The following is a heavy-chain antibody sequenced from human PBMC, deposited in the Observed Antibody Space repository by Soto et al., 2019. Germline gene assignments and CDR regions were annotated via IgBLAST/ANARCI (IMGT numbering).Heavy chain of an antibody. CDR3: ARDMYSSDYFVKWFEP. J-gene: IGHJ5*02. D-gene: IGHD6-19*01. CDR1: GFSFSSYA. V-gene: IGHV3-30*04. CDR2: ISKDGMNK. Sequence: QVRLVESGGGVVQPGRSLRLSCTASGFSFSSYAMYWFRQPPGKGLEGVAVISKDGMNKNYADSVKGRVTVSRDNANYSLDLQLNSLRGEETAMDYCARDMYSSDYFVKWFEPWGQGTRVTVSS.